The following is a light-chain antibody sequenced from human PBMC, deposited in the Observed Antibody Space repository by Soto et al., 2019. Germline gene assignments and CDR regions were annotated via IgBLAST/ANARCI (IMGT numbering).Light chain of an antibody. V-gene: IGKV1D-16*01. CDR2: AAS. Sequence: SQSTSSLSASVGDRVAITGRASQGISIWLAWYQQKPEKAPKSLIYAASSLQSGVPSRFSGSGSGTDFTLTISSLQPDDFATYYCQQYKSYSTFGQGTKVDIK. J-gene: IGKJ1*01. CDR1: QGISIW. CDR3: QQYKSYST.